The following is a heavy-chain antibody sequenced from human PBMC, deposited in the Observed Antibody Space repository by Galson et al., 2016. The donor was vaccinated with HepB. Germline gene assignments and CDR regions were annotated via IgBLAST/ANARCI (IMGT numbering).Heavy chain of an antibody. CDR2: IYPGDSDT. D-gene: IGHD1-26*01. Sequence: QSGAEVKKPGEFLKISCKASGYNFLSYWIGWVRQMPGKGLEWMGIIYPGDSDTRYSPSFQGQVTISADKSISTTYLQWSSLKASDTAMYYCARAGKRATNPLEYWGQGTLVTVSS. CDR3: ARAGKRATNPLEY. CDR1: GYNFLSYW. J-gene: IGHJ4*02. V-gene: IGHV5-51*01.